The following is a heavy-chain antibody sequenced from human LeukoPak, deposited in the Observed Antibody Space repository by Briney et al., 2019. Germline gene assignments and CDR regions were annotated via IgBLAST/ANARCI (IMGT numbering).Heavy chain of an antibody. Sequence: GRSLRLSCAASGFTFSSFWMHWVRQAPGKGLVWVSRIRSDGASKTYADSVKGRFTISRDNAENALSLQMNSLRAEDTAVYYCARGSGYAVFDIWGQGTMVTVSS. V-gene: IGHV3-74*01. D-gene: IGHD5-12*01. CDR1: GFTFSSFW. CDR2: IRSDGASK. J-gene: IGHJ3*02. CDR3: ARGSGYAVFDI.